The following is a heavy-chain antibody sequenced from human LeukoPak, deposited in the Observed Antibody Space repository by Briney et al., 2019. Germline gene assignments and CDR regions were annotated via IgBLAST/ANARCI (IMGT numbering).Heavy chain of an antibody. CDR1: GFTFSSYW. V-gene: IGHV3-74*01. D-gene: IGHD3-22*01. CDR3: ARDLYDSSGYWEYFDY. J-gene: IGHJ4*02. Sequence: PGGSLRLSCAASGFTFSSYWMHWVRHAPGKGLVWVSRINSDGSSTSYADSVKGRFTISRDNAKNTLYLQMNSLRAEDTAVYYCARDLYDSSGYWEYFDYWGQGTLVTVSS. CDR2: INSDGSST.